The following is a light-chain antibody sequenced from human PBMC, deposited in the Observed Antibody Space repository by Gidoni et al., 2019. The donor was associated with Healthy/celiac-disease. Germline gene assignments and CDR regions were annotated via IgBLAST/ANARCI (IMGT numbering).Light chain of an antibody. J-gene: IGLJ2*01. V-gene: IGLV5-45*01. CDR2: YKSDSDK. CDR1: SGINVGTYR. Sequence: QAVLTQPASLSASPGASASLTCTLRSGINVGTYRISWYQQKPGSPPQYLLRYKSDSDKQQGFGVPSRCSGSKDASANAGILLISGLQSEDEADYYCMIWHSSAVVFGGGTKLTVL. CDR3: MIWHSSAVV.